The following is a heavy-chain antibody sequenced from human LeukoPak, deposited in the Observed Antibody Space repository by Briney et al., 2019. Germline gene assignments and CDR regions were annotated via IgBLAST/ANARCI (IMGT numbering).Heavy chain of an antibody. D-gene: IGHD3-22*01. CDR3: AAKYYYDSSGYHNWFDP. CDR1: GFTFSSYA. Sequence: PGGSLRLSCAASGFTFSSYAMSWVRQAPGKGLEWVSAISGSGGSTYYADSVKGRFTISRDNSKNTLYLQMNSLRAEDTAVYYCAAKYYYDSSGYHNWFDPWGQGTLVTVSS. V-gene: IGHV3-23*01. CDR2: ISGSGGST. J-gene: IGHJ5*02.